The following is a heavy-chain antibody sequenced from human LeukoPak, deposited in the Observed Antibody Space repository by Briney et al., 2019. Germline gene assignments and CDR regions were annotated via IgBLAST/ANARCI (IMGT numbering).Heavy chain of an antibody. V-gene: IGHV1-69*06. CDR1: GGTFSSYA. D-gene: IGHD3-22*01. J-gene: IGHJ4*02. CDR3: ARDFREEYYYDSSGTAIDY. Sequence: SVKVSCKATGGTFSSYAISWVRQAPAPGLGWMGGIIPIFGTANCAQKFQGRVTIIADKYTSTAYMELSSLRSEDTAVYYCARDFREEYYYDSSGTAIDYWGQGTLVTVSS. CDR2: IIPIFGTA.